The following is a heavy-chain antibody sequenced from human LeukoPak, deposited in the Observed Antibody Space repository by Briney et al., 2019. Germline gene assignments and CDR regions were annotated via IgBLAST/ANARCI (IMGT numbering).Heavy chain of an antibody. V-gene: IGHV7-4-1*02. CDR2: INSSTGNP. CDR3: ARSSFTAVGYFEL. D-gene: IGHD6-19*01. CDR1: GYVLTSYE. Sequence: GASVKVSCKASGYVLTSYEMNWVRQAPGQGLEWMGWINSSTGNPTYAQGFTGRFVFSLDTSVSTTYLQISSLKAEDTAVYYCARSSFTAVGYFELWGRGILVTVSS. J-gene: IGHJ2*01.